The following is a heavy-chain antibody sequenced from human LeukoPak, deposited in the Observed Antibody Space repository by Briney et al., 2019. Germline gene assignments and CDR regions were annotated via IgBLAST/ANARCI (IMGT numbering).Heavy chain of an antibody. CDR1: GYSISSGYY. D-gene: IGHD5-12*01. Sequence: PSETLSLTCTVSGYSISSGYYWGWIRQPPGKGLEWIGSIYHSGSTYYNPSLKSRVTISVDTSKNQFSLKLISVTVADTAVYYCARTLLVTTTALDSWGQGTLVTVPS. V-gene: IGHV4-38-2*02. CDR3: ARTLLVTTTALDS. J-gene: IGHJ1*01. CDR2: IYHSGST.